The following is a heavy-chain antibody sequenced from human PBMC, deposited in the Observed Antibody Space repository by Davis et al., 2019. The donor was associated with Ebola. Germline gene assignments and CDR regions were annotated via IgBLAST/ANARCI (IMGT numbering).Heavy chain of an antibody. J-gene: IGHJ4*02. CDR3: ARLGGGYSGYEFDY. D-gene: IGHD5-12*01. CDR1: GCTISSYY. CDR2: PYYSGST. Sequence: SETLSLTCTVSGCTISSYYWSWIRQPPGKGLEWPGYPYYSGSTNYNPSLKSRVTISVDTSKNQFSLKLSSVTAADTAVYYCARLGGGYSGYEFDYWGQGTLVTVSS. V-gene: IGHV4-59*08.